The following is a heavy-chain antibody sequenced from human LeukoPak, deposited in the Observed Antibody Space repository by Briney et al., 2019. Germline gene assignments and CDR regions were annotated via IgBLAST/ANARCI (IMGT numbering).Heavy chain of an antibody. CDR3: ARDKRMVRGVIIHNWFDP. D-gene: IGHD3-10*01. Sequence: SETVSLTCTVSGGSISSYYWSWIRQPAGKGLEWIGRIYTSGSTNYNPSLKSRVTMSVDTSKNQFPLKLSSVTAADTAVYYCARDKRMVRGVIIHNWFDPWGQGTLVTVSS. CDR1: GGSISSYY. CDR2: IYTSGST. J-gene: IGHJ5*02. V-gene: IGHV4-4*07.